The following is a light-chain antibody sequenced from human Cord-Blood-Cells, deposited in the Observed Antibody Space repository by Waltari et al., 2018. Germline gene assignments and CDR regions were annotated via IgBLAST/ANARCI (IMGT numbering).Light chain of an antibody. J-gene: IGKJ1*01. Sequence: EIVLTQYPGTLTLSPGERATLSCRASQSGSSSYLAWYQQKPGQAPRLLSYGASSRATGIPDRFSGSGSGTDFTLTISRLEPEDFAVYYCQQYGSSPPTFGQGTKVEIK. CDR2: GAS. CDR3: QQYGSSPPT. V-gene: IGKV3-20*01. CDR1: QSGSSSY.